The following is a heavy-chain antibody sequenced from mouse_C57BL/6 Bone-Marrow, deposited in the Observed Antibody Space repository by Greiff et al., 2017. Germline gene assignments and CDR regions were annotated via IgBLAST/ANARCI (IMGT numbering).Heavy chain of an antibody. J-gene: IGHJ3*01. V-gene: IGHV7-3*01. Sequence: EVKLVESGGGLVQPGGSLRLSCAASGFTFTDYYMSWVRQPPGKALEWLGFIRNKANGYTTEYSASVKGRFTISRDNSQIILYLQIDALRAKDSATYYCARYRKITGPFAYWGQGTLVTVSA. CDR3: ARYRKITGPFAY. CDR2: IRNKANGYTT. D-gene: IGHD4-1*01. CDR1: GFTFTDYY.